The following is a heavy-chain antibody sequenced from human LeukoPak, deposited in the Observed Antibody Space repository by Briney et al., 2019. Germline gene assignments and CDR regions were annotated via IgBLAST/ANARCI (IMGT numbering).Heavy chain of an antibody. CDR3: ARALCGYSYGYDY. J-gene: IGHJ4*02. CDR2: IDWDDDK. D-gene: IGHD5-18*01. CDR1: GFSLRTSGMC. V-gene: IGHV2-70*11. Sequence: SGPALVNPTQTLTLTCTFSGFSLRTSGMCVSWIRQPPGKALEWLARIDWDDDKYYSTSLKTRLTISKDTSKNQVVLTMTNMDPVDTATYYCARALCGYSYGYDYWGQGTLVTVSS.